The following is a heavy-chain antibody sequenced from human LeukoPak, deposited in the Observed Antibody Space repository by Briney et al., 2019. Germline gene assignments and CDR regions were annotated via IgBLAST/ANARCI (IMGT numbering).Heavy chain of an antibody. CDR2: IYYSGST. CDR1: GGSISSYY. J-gene: IGHJ3*02. D-gene: IGHD6-13*01. V-gene: IGHV4-59*01. CDR3: ARASMQQLPLRGGDAFDI. Sequence: SETLSLTCTVSGGSISSYYWSWIRQPPGKGLEWIGYIYYSGSTNYNPSLKSRVTISVDTSKNQFSPKLSSVTAADTAVYYCARASMQQLPLRGGDAFDIWGQGTMVTVSS.